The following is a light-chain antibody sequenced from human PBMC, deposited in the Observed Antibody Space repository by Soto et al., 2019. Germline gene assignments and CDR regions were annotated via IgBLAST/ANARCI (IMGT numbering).Light chain of an antibody. Sequence: SYELTQAPSVSVSPGQTATITCSGDRLGAKHAFWYQQKAGQSPVLVVYQSNKRPSGIPERFSGFNSGNTVTLTISGTQPMDEADYYCQAWDASTAVFGGGTKLTVL. V-gene: IGLV3-1*01. CDR3: QAWDASTAV. CDR2: QSN. CDR1: RLGAKH. J-gene: IGLJ2*01.